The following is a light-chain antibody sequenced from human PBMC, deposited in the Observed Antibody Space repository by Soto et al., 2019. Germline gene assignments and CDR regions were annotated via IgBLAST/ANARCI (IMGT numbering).Light chain of an antibody. V-gene: IGLV1-40*01. J-gene: IGLJ2*01. CDR2: GNY. CDR1: SSNIGAAHD. Sequence: QLVLTQPPSVSGAPGQRVTISCIGSSSNIGAAHDVHWYQQLPGTAPKLLICGNYNRPSGVPDRFSGSRSGAAASLAITGLRAEDEADYYCPSYDSSLNVVFGGGTKVTVL. CDR3: PSYDSSLNVV.